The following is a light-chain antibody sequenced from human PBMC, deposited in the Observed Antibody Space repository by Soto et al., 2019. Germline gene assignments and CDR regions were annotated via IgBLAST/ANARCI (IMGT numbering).Light chain of an antibody. V-gene: IGLV1-44*01. J-gene: IGLJ2*01. CDR3: ATWDDSLPAV. CDR2: NNN. Sequence: QSALTQPRSVSGSPGQSVTISCTGSTSNIGSKTVSWYQQLPGSAPRVLIYNNNERPSGVPDRFSGSKSGTSASLAISGLQSEDEADYYCATWDDSLPAVFGGGTKLTVL. CDR1: TSNIGSKT.